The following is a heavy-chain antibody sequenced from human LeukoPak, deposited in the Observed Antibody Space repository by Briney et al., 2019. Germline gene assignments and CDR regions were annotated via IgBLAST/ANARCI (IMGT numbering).Heavy chain of an antibody. D-gene: IGHD3-3*01. V-gene: IGHV1-69*05. CDR1: GGTFSSYA. Sequence: SVKVSCKASGGTFSSYAISWVRQAPGQGLEWMGGIIPIFGTANYAQKFQGRVTITTDESTSTTYMELSSLRSEDTVVYYCARSSAGGRITIFGVVMDTPFDPWGQGTLVTVSS. CDR2: IIPIFGTA. J-gene: IGHJ5*02. CDR3: ARSSAGGRITIFGVVMDTPFDP.